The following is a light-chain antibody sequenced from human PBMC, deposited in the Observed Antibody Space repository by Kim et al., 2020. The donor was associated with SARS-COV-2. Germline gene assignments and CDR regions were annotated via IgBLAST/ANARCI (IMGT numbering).Light chain of an antibody. V-gene: IGKV1-5*01. CDR2: HAS. Sequence: DIQMTQSPSTLSASVGDRVTITCRASQSISHYLAWYQQKPGKAPKLLVYHASSLEGGVPSRFSGSGSGTVFTLTITSLQPDDFATYYCHQYSSSPWSFGQGTKVDIK. CDR3: HQYSSSPWS. CDR1: QSISHY. J-gene: IGKJ1*01.